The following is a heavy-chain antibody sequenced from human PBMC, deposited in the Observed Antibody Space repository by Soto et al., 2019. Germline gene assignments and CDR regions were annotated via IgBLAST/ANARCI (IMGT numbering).Heavy chain of an antibody. CDR1: GGSFSGYY. V-gene: IGHV4-34*01. CDR3: ARGLWELRFNN. D-gene: IGHD1-26*01. Sequence: SETLSLTCAVYGGSFSGYYWSWIRQPPGKGLEWIGEISHNGSPNYNPSLKSRVTISLDTSKNQFSLRLTSVTAADTAVYYCARGLWELRFNNWGQGTLVTVSS. CDR2: ISHNGSP. J-gene: IGHJ4*02.